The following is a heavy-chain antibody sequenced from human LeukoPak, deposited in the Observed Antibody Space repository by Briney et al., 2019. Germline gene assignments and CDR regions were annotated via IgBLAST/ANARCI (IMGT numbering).Heavy chain of an antibody. J-gene: IGHJ4*02. CDR1: GGSFSGYY. D-gene: IGHD3-16*01. CDR3: ARGGEDYYFDY. Sequence: SETLSLTCAVYGGSFSGYYWSWIRQPPGKGLEWIGEIDHSGSTNYNPSLKSRVTISVDTSKNQFSLKLGSVTAADTAVYFCARGGEDYYFDYWGQGTLVTVSS. CDR2: IDHSGST. V-gene: IGHV4-34*01.